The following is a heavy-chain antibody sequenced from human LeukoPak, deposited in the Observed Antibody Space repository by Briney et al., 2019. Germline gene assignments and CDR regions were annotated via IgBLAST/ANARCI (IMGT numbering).Heavy chain of an antibody. D-gene: IGHD2-15*01. Sequence: TGGSLRLSCAASGFTVSDAWMSWVRQAPGKGLEWVGRIKSKAHGGTTDYAAPVKDRFTISRDDSKNTLDPQMNSLKTEDTAVYYCATVTSGYSADWGQGTLVTVSS. J-gene: IGHJ4*02. CDR1: GFTVSDAW. V-gene: IGHV3-15*01. CDR2: IKSKAHGGTT. CDR3: ATVTSGYSAD.